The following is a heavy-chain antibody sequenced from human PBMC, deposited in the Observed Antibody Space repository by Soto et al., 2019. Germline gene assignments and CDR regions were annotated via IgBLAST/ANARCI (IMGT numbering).Heavy chain of an antibody. Sequence: SETLSLTCTVSGGSISAYYWSWIRQPPGKGLEWIGYIYYNGSPNYNPSLKSRFTISVDTSKNQFSLKLSSVTAADTAVYSCARLWDYGRPRYWYFDLWGRGTLVTVSS. V-gene: IGHV4-59*01. CDR2: IYYNGSP. D-gene: IGHD4-17*01. CDR1: GGSISAYY. J-gene: IGHJ2*01. CDR3: ARLWDYGRPRYWYFDL.